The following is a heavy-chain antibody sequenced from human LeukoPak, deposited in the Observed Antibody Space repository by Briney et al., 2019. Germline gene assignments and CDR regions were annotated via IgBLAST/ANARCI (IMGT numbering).Heavy chain of an antibody. D-gene: IGHD1-26*01. V-gene: IGHV1-3*01. Sequence: GASVKVSCKASGYTFTSYAMHWVRQAPGQRLEWMGWINAGNGNTKYSQKFQGRVTMTRDTSTSTVYMELSSLRSEDTAVYYCARDPRASGSYAPGDYWGQGTLVTVSS. CDR2: INAGNGNT. J-gene: IGHJ4*02. CDR1: GYTFTSYA. CDR3: ARDPRASGSYAPGDY.